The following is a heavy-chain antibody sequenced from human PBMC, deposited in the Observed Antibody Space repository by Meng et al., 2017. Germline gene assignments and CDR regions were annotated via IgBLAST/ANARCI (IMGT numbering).Heavy chain of an antibody. D-gene: IGHD1-26*01. V-gene: IGHV6-1*01. CDR2: AYYRSKWYH. CDR3: ARGSYSFDS. CDR1: GDSVPSNRAA. Sequence: ILLQQLGPGVVTPLQTLAPLCAISGDSVPSNRAAWNWIRPSASGGLEWLGTAYYRSKWYHDSAESVRSRISFDPDTSNTQFSLQLRSVTPEDSAVYYCARGSYSFDSWGQRTLVTVSS. J-gene: IGHJ4*02.